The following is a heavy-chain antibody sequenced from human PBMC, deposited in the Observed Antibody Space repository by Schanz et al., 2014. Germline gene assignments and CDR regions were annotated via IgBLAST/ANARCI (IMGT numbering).Heavy chain of an antibody. CDR2: INPNTGGT. V-gene: IGHV1-2*04. CDR1: GYTFSDYY. Sequence: QVQLIQSGAEVKKPGASVKVSCKASGYTFSDYYIHWARQAPGQGLEWMGWINPNTGGTNFAQKFQGWVTVTRDTSISTVYMELSRVTYEDTAVYYCARDDRAYYYGMDVWGQGTTVTVSS. D-gene: IGHD3-22*01. CDR3: ARDDRAYYYGMDV. J-gene: IGHJ6*02.